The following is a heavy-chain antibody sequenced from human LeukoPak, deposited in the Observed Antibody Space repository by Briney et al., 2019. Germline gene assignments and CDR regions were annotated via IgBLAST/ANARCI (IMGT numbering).Heavy chain of an antibody. CDR1: GFTFSSYA. Sequence: GGSLRLSCAASGFTFSSYAMSWVRQAPGKGLEWVSAISGSGGSTYCADSVKGRFTISRDNSKNTLYLQMNSLRAEDTAVYYCAKLSGSGVYANHFDYWGQGTLVTVSS. J-gene: IGHJ4*02. CDR3: AKLSGSGVYANHFDY. CDR2: ISGSGGST. D-gene: IGHD2-8*01. V-gene: IGHV3-23*01.